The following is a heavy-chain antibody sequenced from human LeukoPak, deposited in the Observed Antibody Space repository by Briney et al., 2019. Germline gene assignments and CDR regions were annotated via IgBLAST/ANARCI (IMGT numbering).Heavy chain of an antibody. Sequence: SETLSLTCTVSGGSISSYYWSWIRQPPGKGLEWIGYIYYSGSTNYNPSLKSRVTISVDTSKNQFSLKLSSVTAADTAVYYCARHPGIAAAGYYYGMDVWGQGTTVTVSS. J-gene: IGHJ6*02. D-gene: IGHD6-13*01. CDR2: IYYSGST. CDR3: ARHPGIAAAGYYYGMDV. CDR1: GGSISSYY. V-gene: IGHV4-59*08.